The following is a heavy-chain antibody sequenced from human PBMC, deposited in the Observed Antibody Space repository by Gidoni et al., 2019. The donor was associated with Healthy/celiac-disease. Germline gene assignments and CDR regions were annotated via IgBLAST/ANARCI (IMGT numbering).Heavy chain of an antibody. V-gene: IGHV1-46*03. CDR2: INPSGGST. Sequence: QVQLVQSGAEVKKPGASVEVSFKASGYTFTSYYMHWVRQAPGQGLEWMGIINPSGGSTSYAQKFQGRVTMTRDTSTSTVYMELSSLRSEDTAVYYCATTLGAEYSSSPRDYWGQGTLVTVSS. CDR1: GYTFTSYY. CDR3: ATTLGAEYSSSPRDY. D-gene: IGHD6-6*01. J-gene: IGHJ4*02.